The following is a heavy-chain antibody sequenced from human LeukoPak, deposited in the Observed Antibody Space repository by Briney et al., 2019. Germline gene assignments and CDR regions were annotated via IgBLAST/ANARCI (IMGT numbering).Heavy chain of an antibody. Sequence: ASVKVSCKASGYNFRNYDINWVRQATGQGLEWMGWMNPNSGNTGHAEKFQGRVTLTMYTSISTAYMEIGSLRSEDTAVYYCARAEVSSDSFYHHGMDVWGQGTTVTVSS. J-gene: IGHJ6*02. CDR3: ARAEVSSDSFYHHGMDV. CDR1: GYNFRNYD. D-gene: IGHD2/OR15-2a*01. V-gene: IGHV1-8*01. CDR2: MNPNSGNT.